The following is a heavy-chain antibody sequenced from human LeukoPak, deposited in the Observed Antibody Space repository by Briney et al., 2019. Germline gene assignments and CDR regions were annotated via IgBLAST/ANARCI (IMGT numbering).Heavy chain of an antibody. CDR2: INHSGST. CDR3: ASNSGFADY. Sequence: SETLSLTCTASGGSISSYYWSWIRQPPGKGLEWIGEINHSGSTNYNPSLKSRVTISVDTSKNQFSLKLSSVTAADTAVYYCASNSGFADYWGQGTLVTVSS. V-gene: IGHV4-34*01. D-gene: IGHD3-10*01. CDR1: GGSISSYY. J-gene: IGHJ4*02.